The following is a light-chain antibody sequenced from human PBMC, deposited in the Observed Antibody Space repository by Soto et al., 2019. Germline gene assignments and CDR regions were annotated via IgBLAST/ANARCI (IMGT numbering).Light chain of an antibody. V-gene: IGKV3-20*01. J-gene: IGKJ4*01. CDR3: QQYRS. Sequence: EIVLTQSPGTLSLSPGERATLSCRASQSVSSSYLAWYQQKPGQAPRLLIYGASSRATGIRDRFSGSGSRTDFTLTISRLEPEDFAVYYCQQYRSFGGGTKVQI. CDR2: GAS. CDR1: QSVSSSY.